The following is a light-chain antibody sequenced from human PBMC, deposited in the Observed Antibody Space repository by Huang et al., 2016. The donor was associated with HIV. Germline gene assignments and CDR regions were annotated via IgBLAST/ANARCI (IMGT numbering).Light chain of an antibody. CDR1: QSVLYSSNNKNY. J-gene: IGKJ3*01. CDR3: QQYYSIPIT. CDR2: WAA. V-gene: IGKV4-1*01. Sequence: DIVMTQSPDSLAVSLGERATINCKSSQSVLYSSNNKNYLSWYQQKPGQPPKLLIYWAATRESGVPDRCSGSGSGTDFTLTISSLQAEDVAVYYCQQYYSIPITFGPGTKVDIK.